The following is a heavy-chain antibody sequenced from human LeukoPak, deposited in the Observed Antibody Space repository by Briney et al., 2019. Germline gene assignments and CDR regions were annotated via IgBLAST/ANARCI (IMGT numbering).Heavy chain of an antibody. J-gene: IGHJ5*02. Sequence: SETLSLTCTVSGGSISSSSYYWGWIRQPPGKGLEWIGSIYYSGSTYYNPSLKSRVTISVDTSKNQFSLKLSSVTAADTAVYYCARAPHYDILTGYSPYNWFDPWGQGTLVTVSS. CDR1: GGSISSSSYY. CDR3: ARAPHYDILTGYSPYNWFDP. CDR2: IYYSGST. D-gene: IGHD3-9*01. V-gene: IGHV4-39*07.